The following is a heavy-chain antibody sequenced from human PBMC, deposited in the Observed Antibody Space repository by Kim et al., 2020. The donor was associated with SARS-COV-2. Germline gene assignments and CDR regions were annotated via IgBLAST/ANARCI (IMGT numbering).Heavy chain of an antibody. CDR1: GYTFTNYY. D-gene: IGHD5-18*01. Sequence: ASVKVSCKASGYTFTNYYMHWVRQAPGQGLEGMGVINPSGGETNYAQKFQGRVSMTRDTSTSTVYMDLSSLRSEDTAVYYCARDAAYSYGYGAFDIWGQGTMVTVSS. V-gene: IGHV1-46*01. J-gene: IGHJ3*02. CDR3: ARDAAYSYGYGAFDI. CDR2: INPSGGET.